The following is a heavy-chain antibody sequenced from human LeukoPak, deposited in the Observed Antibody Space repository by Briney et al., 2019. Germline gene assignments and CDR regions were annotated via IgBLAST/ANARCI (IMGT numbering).Heavy chain of an antibody. Sequence: GGSLRLSCAASGFTFSTYSMNWVRQAPGKGLEWVSSISSGSSYDYYADSVKGRFTISRDNAKNSLYLQMNSLRAEDTAVYYCARGPEPITMIVEATYTDYWGQGTLVTVSS. D-gene: IGHD3-22*01. V-gene: IGHV3-21*01. CDR1: GFTFSTYS. CDR3: ARGPEPITMIVEATYTDY. CDR2: ISSGSSYD. J-gene: IGHJ4*02.